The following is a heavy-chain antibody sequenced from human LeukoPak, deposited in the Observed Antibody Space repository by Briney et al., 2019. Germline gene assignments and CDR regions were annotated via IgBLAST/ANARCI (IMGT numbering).Heavy chain of an antibody. CDR1: GGSVSSYY. J-gene: IGHJ4*02. Sequence: SETLSLTCSVSGGSVSSYYWSWIRQPPGKGLEWIAYIYYSGSTNYNPSLKSRVTISVDTPKNQFSLKLSSVTAADTAVHYCARAIAVAGTVGYFDYWGQGTLVTVSS. D-gene: IGHD6-19*01. V-gene: IGHV4-59*02. CDR2: IYYSGST. CDR3: ARAIAVAGTVGYFDY.